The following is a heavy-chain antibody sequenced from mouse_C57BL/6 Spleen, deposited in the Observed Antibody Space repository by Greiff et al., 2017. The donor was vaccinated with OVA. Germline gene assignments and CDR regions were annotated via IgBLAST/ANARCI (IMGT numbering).Heavy chain of an antibody. J-gene: IGHJ2*01. Sequence: VKLQESGPELVKPGASVKISCKASGYAFSISWMNWVKQRPGKGLEWIGRIYPGDGDTNYNGKFKGKATLTADKSSSTAYMQLSSLTSEDSAVYFCAREGGEDYWGQGTTLTVSS. V-gene: IGHV1-82*01. CDR3: AREGGEDY. CDR1: GYAFSISW. CDR2: IYPGDGDT.